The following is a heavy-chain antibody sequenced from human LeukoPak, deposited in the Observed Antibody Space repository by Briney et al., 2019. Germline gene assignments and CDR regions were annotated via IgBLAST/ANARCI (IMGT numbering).Heavy chain of an antibody. Sequence: GGSLRLSCAASGFTFSSYGMHWVRQAPGKGLEWVAVISYDGSNKYYADSVKGRFTISRDNSKYTLYLQMNSLRAGDTAVYYCAKVLVATIYYYYYGMDVWGQGTTVTVSS. CDR2: ISYDGSNK. CDR3: AKVLVATIYYYYYGMDV. CDR1: GFTFSSYG. V-gene: IGHV3-30*18. D-gene: IGHD5-12*01. J-gene: IGHJ6*02.